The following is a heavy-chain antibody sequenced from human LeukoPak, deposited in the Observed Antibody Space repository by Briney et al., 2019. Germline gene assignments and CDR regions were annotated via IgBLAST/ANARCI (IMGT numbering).Heavy chain of an antibody. Sequence: SETLSLTCTVSGGSISGSYWSWIRQPPGKGLEWIAYMYNSGSTNYNPSLKSRVTISIDTSKNQFSLKLSSLTAADTAIYYCARGIESYGDYGYWGQGILVTVSS. V-gene: IGHV4-59*01. CDR2: MYNSGST. CDR1: GGSISGSY. CDR3: ARGIESYGDYGY. J-gene: IGHJ4*02. D-gene: IGHD4-17*01.